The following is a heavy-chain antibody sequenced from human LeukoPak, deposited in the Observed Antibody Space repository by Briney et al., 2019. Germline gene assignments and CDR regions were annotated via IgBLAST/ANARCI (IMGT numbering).Heavy chain of an antibody. J-gene: IGHJ5*02. CDR2: ISWNSGSI. Sequence: GGPLRLSCAASGFTFDDYAMHWVRQAPGKGLEWVSGISWNSGSIGYADSVKGRFTISRDNAKNSLYLQMNSLRAEDTDLYYCAKGSTGTRGYNWFDPWGQGTLVTVSS. D-gene: IGHD1/OR15-1a*01. V-gene: IGHV3-9*01. CDR1: GFTFDDYA. CDR3: AKGSTGTRGYNWFDP.